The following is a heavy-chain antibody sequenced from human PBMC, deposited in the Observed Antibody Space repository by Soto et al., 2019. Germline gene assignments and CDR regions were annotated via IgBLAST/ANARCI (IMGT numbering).Heavy chain of an antibody. CDR3: ATGALSTYFD. CDR2: IGSGGSPT. CDR1: EFTFSTYA. J-gene: IGHJ1*01. Sequence: GGSLRLSCAASEFTFSTYAMSWVRQAPGKGLEWVSSIGSGGSPTYYADSVKGRFTISRDNSKNTLCLQMNSLRAEDTAVYYCATGALSTYFDWGQGTLVTVSS. D-gene: IGHD3-9*01. V-gene: IGHV3-23*01.